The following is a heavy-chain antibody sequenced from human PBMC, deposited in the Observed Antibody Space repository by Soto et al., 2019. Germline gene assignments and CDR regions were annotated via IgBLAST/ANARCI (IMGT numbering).Heavy chain of an antibody. D-gene: IGHD3-3*01. Sequence: QVQLQESGPGLVKPSETLSLTCTVSGGSITSYYWSWIRQPPGKGLEWIGYIYYSGSTNYNPSLKRRVTISVDTSKNQFSLKLSSVTAADTAVYYCASLNYDFWSGYSHYAEYFQHWGQGTLVTVSS. CDR3: ASLNYDFWSGYSHYAEYFQH. V-gene: IGHV4-59*01. J-gene: IGHJ1*01. CDR2: IYYSGST. CDR1: GGSITSYY.